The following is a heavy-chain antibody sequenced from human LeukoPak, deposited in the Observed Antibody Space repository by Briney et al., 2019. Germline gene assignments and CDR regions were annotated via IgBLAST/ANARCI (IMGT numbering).Heavy chain of an antibody. CDR1: GFTFSSYA. CDR2: ISGSGGST. J-gene: IGHJ4*02. D-gene: IGHD3-22*01. V-gene: IGHV3-23*01. CDR3: AKDAHYYDSSGYYY. Sequence: PGGSLRLSCAASGFTFSSYAMSWVRQAPGKGLEWVSAISGSGGSTYYADSVKGRFTISRDNSKNTLYLQMNSLRAEDMAVYYCAKDAHYYDSSGYYYWGQGTLVTVSS.